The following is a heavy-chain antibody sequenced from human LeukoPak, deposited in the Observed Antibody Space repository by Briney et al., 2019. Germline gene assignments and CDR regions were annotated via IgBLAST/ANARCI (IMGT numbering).Heavy chain of an antibody. Sequence: GGSLRLSCAASGFTFSSYAMSWVRQAPGKGLEWVSAISGSGGSTYYADSVKGRFTISRDNSKNTLFLQINSLRAADTAVYYCAKDGYCSGGSCYYYYMDVWGKGTTVTVSS. CDR3: AKDGYCSGGSCYYYYMDV. V-gene: IGHV3-23*01. CDR1: GFTFSSYA. CDR2: ISGSGGST. D-gene: IGHD2-15*01. J-gene: IGHJ6*03.